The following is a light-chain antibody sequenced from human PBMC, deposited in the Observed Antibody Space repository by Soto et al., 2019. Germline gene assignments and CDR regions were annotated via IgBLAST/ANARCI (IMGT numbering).Light chain of an antibody. CDR1: QSIGTY. J-gene: IGKJ2*01. CDR2: GAS. CDR3: QQSYSAPRT. V-gene: IGKV1-39*01. Sequence: DIQMTQSPSSLPASVGDRISITCRASQSIGTYLSWYQQKPGKAPKLLIYGASNLQSGVPSRFSGSGSETGFTLTISSLHPEDFATYYCQQSYSAPRTFGQGTKVDIK.